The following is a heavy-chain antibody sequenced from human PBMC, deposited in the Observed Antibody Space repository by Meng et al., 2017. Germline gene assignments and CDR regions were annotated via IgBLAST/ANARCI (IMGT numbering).Heavy chain of an antibody. V-gene: IGHV3-53*01. J-gene: IGHJ3*02. D-gene: IGHD1-14*01. CDR3: ARVSRTRGAFDI. CDR1: GFTVSSNY. Sequence: ESLKISCAASGFTVSSNYMSWVRQAPGKGLEWVSVIYSGGSTYYADSVKGRFTISRDNSKNTLYLQMNSLRAEDTAVYYRARVSRTRGAFDIWGQGTMVTVSS. CDR2: IYSGGST.